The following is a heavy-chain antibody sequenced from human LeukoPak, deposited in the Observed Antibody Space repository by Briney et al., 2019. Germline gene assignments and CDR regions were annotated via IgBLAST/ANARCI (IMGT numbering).Heavy chain of an antibody. J-gene: IGHJ6*02. D-gene: IGHD1-1*01. V-gene: IGHV3-53*01. CDR1: GSTVSRNY. CDR2: IYSGGST. CDR3: ASEDRYTSYYYYGMDV. Sequence: GGSLRLSCAASGSTVSRNYMSWVRQAPGKGLEWVSVIYSGGSTYYADSVKGRIAISRDNSKNTLYLQMNSLRAEDTAVYYCASEDRYTSYYYYGMDVWGQGTTVTVSS.